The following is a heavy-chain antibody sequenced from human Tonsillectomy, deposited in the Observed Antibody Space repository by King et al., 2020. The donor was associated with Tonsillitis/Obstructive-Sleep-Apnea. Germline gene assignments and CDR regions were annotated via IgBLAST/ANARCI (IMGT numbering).Heavy chain of an antibody. CDR1: GFTFDDSA. V-gene: IGHV3-43*02. CDR3: AKSILSGLGYHFDH. J-gene: IGHJ4*02. CDR2: INEAGTST. Sequence: VQLVESGGIVVQPGGSLRLSCAVSGFTFDDSAMHWVRQAPGKGLEWVSLINEAGTSTFYGDSVRGRFTISRDNSKNSLYLEMNSLRSEDTALYYCAKSILSGLGYHFDHWGQGTLVTVSS. D-gene: IGHD5-12*01.